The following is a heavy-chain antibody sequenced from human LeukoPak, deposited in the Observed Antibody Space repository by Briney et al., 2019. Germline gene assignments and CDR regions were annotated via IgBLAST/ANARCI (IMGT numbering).Heavy chain of an antibody. CDR1: GFSFSSYA. D-gene: IGHD2-21*02. Sequence: GGSLRLSCAASGFSFSSYAMSWVRQAPGKGLEWVSAISGSGGSTYHADSVEGRFTISRDNSKNTLYVQMKSLRAEDTAVYYCAKDFVVVPGNVNYFDYWGQGTLVTVSS. CDR2: ISGSGGST. V-gene: IGHV3-23*01. CDR3: AKDFVVVPGNVNYFDY. J-gene: IGHJ4*02.